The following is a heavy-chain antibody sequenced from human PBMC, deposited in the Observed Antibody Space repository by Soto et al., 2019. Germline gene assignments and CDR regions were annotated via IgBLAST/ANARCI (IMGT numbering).Heavy chain of an antibody. J-gene: IGHJ4*01. V-gene: IGHV4-39*01. D-gene: IGHD6-19*01. Sequence: SDTLSLTCAVSGGPISSSTYSCGWIRQPPGKSLEWIGTIYYHGNTYSNPSLKSRVTISVDTSNNQLSLKLRSVTAADTAVYYCARHDGFSSGWIFDYWGHGTLVTVS. CDR1: GGPISSSTYS. CDR3: ARHDGFSSGWIFDY. CDR2: IYYHGNT.